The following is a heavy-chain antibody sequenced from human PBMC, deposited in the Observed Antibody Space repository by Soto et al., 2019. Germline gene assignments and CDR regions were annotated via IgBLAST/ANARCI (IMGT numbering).Heavy chain of an antibody. CDR1: GFTFSSNW. V-gene: IGHV3-7*01. CDR2: INPDGSEK. J-gene: IGHJ3*02. CDR3: ARGSMNAFDI. Sequence: EVQLVESGGGLVQPGGSLRLSCAASGFTFSSNWMRWARQAPGKGLEWVATINPDGSEKYYVDSVKGRLTISRDNAKNSLFLQMNSLTAEDTAVYYCARGSMNAFDIWRPGTMVTVSS.